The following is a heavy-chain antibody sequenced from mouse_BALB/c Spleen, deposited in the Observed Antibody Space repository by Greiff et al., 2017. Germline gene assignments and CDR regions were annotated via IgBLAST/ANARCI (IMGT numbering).Heavy chain of an antibody. CDR2: INPSTGYT. CDR1: GYTFTSYW. CDR3: ARGVLRGGPWFAY. J-gene: IGHJ3*01. D-gene: IGHD1-1*01. Sequence: QVQLKESGAELAKPGASVKMSCKASGYTFTSYWMHWVKQRPGQGLEWIGYINPSTGYTEYNQKFKDKATLTADKSSSTAYMQLSSLTSEDSAVYYCARGVLRGGPWFAYWGQGTLVTVSA. V-gene: IGHV1-7*01.